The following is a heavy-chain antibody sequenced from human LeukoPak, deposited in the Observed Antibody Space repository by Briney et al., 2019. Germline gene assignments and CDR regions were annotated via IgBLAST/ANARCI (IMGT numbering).Heavy chain of an antibody. V-gene: IGHV4-39*07. J-gene: IGHJ5*02. CDR1: GGSISSSSYY. CDR3: ARTAIYYYDSSGYYHNWFDP. D-gene: IGHD3-22*01. Sequence: SETLSLTCTVSGGSISSSSYYWGWIPPPPGKGLVWIGSIYHSGSTYYNPSLKSRVTISVDTSKNQFSLKLSSVTAADTAVYYCARTAIYYYDSSGYYHNWFDPWGQGTLVTVSS. CDR2: IYHSGST.